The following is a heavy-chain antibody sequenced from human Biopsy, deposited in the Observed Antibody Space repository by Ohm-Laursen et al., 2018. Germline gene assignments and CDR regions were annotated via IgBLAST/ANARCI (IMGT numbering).Heavy chain of an antibody. J-gene: IGHJ4*02. CDR2: FAPENGKT. D-gene: IGHD1-1*01. Sequence: GASVTVSCKVSGHTLTELSMHWVRQAPGKGLEWMGGFAPENGKTVYAQNFQARVSMTEDTSTDTAYMELRSLRSEDTAVYYCAADINVWNVNYWGQGTQVTVSS. CDR1: GHTLTELS. CDR3: AADINVWNVNY. V-gene: IGHV1-24*01.